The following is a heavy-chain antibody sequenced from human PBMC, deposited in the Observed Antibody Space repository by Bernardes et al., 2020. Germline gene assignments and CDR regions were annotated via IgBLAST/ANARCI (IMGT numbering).Heavy chain of an antibody. CDR1: GFTFRSYG. Sequence: GRSLRLSCAASGFTFRSYGMSWVRQAPGKGLEWVSGIRDGGETTYYADSVKGRFTISRDNSKNTLYLQMKSLRAEDMAVYYCAKGPYYDILTGPLDVWGKGTTVTVSS. CDR2: IRDGGETT. CDR3: AKGPYYDILTGPLDV. D-gene: IGHD3-9*01. J-gene: IGHJ6*04. V-gene: IGHV3-23*01.